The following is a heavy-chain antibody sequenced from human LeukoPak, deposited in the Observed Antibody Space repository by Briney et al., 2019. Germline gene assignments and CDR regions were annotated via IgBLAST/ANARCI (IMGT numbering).Heavy chain of an antibody. J-gene: IGHJ4*02. Sequence: SVKVSCKASGFTFTSSAMQWVRQARGQRLEWIGWIVVGSGNTNYAQKFQERVTITRDMSTSTAYMELSSLRSEDTAVYYCAAVRSQWLETPMIDYWGQGTLVTVSS. CDR3: AAVRSQWLETPMIDY. CDR2: IVVGSGNT. D-gene: IGHD6-19*01. CDR1: GFTFTSSA. V-gene: IGHV1-58*02.